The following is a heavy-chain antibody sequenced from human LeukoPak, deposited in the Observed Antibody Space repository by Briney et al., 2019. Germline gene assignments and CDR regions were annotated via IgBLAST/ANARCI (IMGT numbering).Heavy chain of an antibody. CDR3: ARGGYYGSGNDFRFDP. V-gene: IGHV4-59*01. D-gene: IGHD3-10*01. J-gene: IGHJ5*02. Sequence: SETLSLTCTVSGGSISSYYWSWIRQPPGKGLEWIGYIYYSGSTNYKPSLKSRVTISVDTPKNQFSLKLNSVTAADMAVYYCARGGYYGSGNDFRFDPWGQGTLVTVSS. CDR1: GGSISSYY. CDR2: IYYSGST.